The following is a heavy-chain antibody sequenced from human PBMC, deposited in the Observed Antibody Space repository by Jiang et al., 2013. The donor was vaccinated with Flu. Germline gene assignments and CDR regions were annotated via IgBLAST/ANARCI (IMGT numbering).Heavy chain of an antibody. CDR3: ARRYCRGDCYYFDS. CDR1: GFTFSNYA. Sequence: QLVESGGGLVQPGGSLSLSCAASGFTFSNYAMGWVRQPPGKGLEWVSAISVSASNTWYADSVKGRFTISRDNSKSTLYLQMNSLRAEDTAVYYCARRYCRGDCYYFDSWGQ. CDR2: ISVSASNT. D-gene: IGHD2-21*02. V-gene: IGHV3-23*04. J-gene: IGHJ4*02.